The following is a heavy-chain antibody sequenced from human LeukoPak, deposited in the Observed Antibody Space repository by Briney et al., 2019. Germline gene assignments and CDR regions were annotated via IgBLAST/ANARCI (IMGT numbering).Heavy chain of an antibody. CDR1: GYTFTGYC. CDR2: INPNTDIT. CDR3: ARSRLDGYDSGGYLYYFDY. V-gene: IGHV1-2*06. D-gene: IGHD3-22*01. J-gene: IGHJ4*02. Sequence: ASVKVSCKASGYTFTGYCVHWVRQAPGQGLEWIGRINPNTDITSYAQKFQGRVTVTRATSINTAYMELSSLRSDDTAVYYCARSRLDGYDSGGYLYYFDYWGQGTLVTVSS.